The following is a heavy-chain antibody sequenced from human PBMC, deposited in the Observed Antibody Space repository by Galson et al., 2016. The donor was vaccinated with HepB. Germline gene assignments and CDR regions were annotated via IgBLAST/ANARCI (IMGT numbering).Heavy chain of an antibody. CDR1: GFTFSVFY. J-gene: IGHJ3*02. CDR3: ARGRAPKTLDTFDI. CDR2: ISHSSAFT. V-gene: IGHV3-11*06. Sequence: SLRLSCAASGFTFSVFYMTWMRRAPGKSLEWVSYISHSSAFTDYADSVKGRFIISRDNVKNSLFLQMNTLRAEDTALYFCARGRAPKTLDTFDIWGQGTMVTVSS.